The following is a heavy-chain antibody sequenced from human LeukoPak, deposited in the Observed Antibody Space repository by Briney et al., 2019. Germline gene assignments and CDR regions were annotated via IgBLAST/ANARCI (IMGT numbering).Heavy chain of an antibody. J-gene: IGHJ4*02. CDR2: ISYDGSNK. D-gene: IGHD3-10*01. V-gene: IGHV3-30*18. Sequence: GGSLRLSCAAFGFTFSSYGMHWVRQAPGKGLERVAVISYDGSNKYYADSVKGRFTISRDNSKNTLYLQMNSLRAEDTAVYYCAKAEGTYYYGSGSYSHWGQGTLVTVSS. CDR1: GFTFSSYG. CDR3: AKAEGTYYYGSGSYSH.